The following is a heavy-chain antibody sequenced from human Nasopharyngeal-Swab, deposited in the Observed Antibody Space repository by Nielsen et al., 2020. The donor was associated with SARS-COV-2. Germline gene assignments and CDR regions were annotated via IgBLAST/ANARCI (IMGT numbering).Heavy chain of an antibody. V-gene: IGHV4-38-2*01. D-gene: IGHD3-9*01. CDR2: IYHSGST. CDR1: GYSISSGYY. Sequence: SETLSLTCAVSGYSISSGYYWGWLRPPPGKRLEWIGSIYHSGSTYYNPSLKSRVTISVDTSKNQFSLKLSSVTAADTAVYYCARHPTYYDILTGYERLYYFDYWGQGTLVTVSS. CDR3: ARHPTYYDILTGYERLYYFDY. J-gene: IGHJ4*02.